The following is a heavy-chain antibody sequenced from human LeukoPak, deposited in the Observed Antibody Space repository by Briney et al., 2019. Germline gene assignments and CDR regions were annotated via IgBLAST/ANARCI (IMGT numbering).Heavy chain of an antibody. CDR3: ARGREYSSGWYGVAGVDY. CDR2: IYYSGST. V-gene: IGHV4-59*12. CDR1: GGSISSYY. J-gene: IGHJ4*02. D-gene: IGHD6-19*01. Sequence: SETLSLTCTVSGGSISSYYWSWIRQPPGKGLEWIGYIYYSGSTNYNPSLKSRVTISVDTSKNQFSLKLSSVTAADTAVYYCARGREYSSGWYGVAGVDYWGQGTLVTVSS.